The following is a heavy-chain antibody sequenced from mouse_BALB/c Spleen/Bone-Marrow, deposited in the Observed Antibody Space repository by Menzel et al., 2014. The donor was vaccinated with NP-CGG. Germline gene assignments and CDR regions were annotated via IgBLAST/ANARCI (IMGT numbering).Heavy chain of an antibody. J-gene: IGHJ1*01. CDR3: ARTLRWYFDV. V-gene: IGHV2-9*02. CDR1: GFSLTSYG. Sequence: QVQLKESGPGLVAPSQSLSITCTVSGFSLTSYGVHWVRQPPGEGLEWLGVIWAGGSTNYNSALMSRLNISKDNSKSQVFLKMNRLQTDGTAMYYCARTLRWYFDVWGAGTAVTVSS. CDR2: IWAGGST.